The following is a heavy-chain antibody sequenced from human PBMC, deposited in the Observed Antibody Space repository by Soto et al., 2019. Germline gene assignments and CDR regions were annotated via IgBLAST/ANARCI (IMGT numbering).Heavy chain of an antibody. D-gene: IGHD5-12*01. CDR3: GXKGYTTDNWFDP. V-gene: IGHV1-69*02. J-gene: IGHJ5*02. Sequence: VXVSCKASGGTFSSYTISWVRQAPGQGLEWMGRIIPILGIANYAQKFQGRVTITADKSTSTAYMELRSLRSEDTGGYYWGXKGYTTDNWFDPXXXGTLVTVSS. CDR2: IIPILGIA. CDR1: GGTFSSYT.